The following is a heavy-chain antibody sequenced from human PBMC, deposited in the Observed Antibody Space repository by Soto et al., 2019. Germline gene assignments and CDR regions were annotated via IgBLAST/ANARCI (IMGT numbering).Heavy chain of an antibody. D-gene: IGHD4-17*01. J-gene: IGHJ6*02. CDR3: ARGGLATVTYFYYYGMDV. V-gene: IGHV1-3*01. CDR2: INAGNGST. Sequence: ASVKVSCKASGYTFTSYAMHWVRQAPGQRLEWMGWINAGNGSTKYSQKFQGRVTITRDTSASKAYMELSSLRSEDTAVYYCARGGLATVTYFYYYGMDVWGQGTTVTVSS. CDR1: GYTFTSYA.